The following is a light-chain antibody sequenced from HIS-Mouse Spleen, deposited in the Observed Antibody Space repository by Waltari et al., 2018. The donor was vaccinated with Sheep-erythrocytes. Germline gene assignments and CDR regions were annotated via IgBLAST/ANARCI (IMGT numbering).Light chain of an antibody. CDR3: QQSYSTPQFT. CDR2: AAS. Sequence: DIQMTQSPSSLSASVGDRVTITCRASQSISSYLNGYQQKSGKAPKLLIYAASSLQSGVPSRFSGSGSGTDFTLTISSLQPEDFATYYCQQSYSTPQFTFGPGTKVDIK. V-gene: IGKV1-39*01. CDR1: QSISSY. J-gene: IGKJ3*01.